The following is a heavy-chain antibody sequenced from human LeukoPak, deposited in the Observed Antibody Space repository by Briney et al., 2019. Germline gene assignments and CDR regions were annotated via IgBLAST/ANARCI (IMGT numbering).Heavy chain of an antibody. D-gene: IGHD1-20*01. J-gene: IGHJ4*02. CDR3: ARGRNNFRY. Sequence: GGSLRLSCAPSGFIFNNYWMSWVRQAPGKGLEWVASINEDGSAKYYMDSVKGRFTISKDNAKNSMDLQMNSLRAEDTAVYYCARGRNNFRYWGQGTLVTVSS. CDR1: GFIFNNYW. CDR2: INEDGSAK. V-gene: IGHV3-7*01.